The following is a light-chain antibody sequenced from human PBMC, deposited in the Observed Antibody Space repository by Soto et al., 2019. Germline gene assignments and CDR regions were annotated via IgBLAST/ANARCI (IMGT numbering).Light chain of an antibody. CDR1: SSNVAINP. CDR2: ETD. CDR3: TSPTPGSLYV. V-gene: IGLV1-44*01. Sequence: QSVLTQPPSVSGTPGQRVTISCSGSSSNVAINPVNWYQHLPGAAPRLLIYETDRRSSGVPDRFSASKSGTSASLAISGLTSEDEADYFCTSPTPGSLYVFGTGTKLTVL. J-gene: IGLJ1*01.